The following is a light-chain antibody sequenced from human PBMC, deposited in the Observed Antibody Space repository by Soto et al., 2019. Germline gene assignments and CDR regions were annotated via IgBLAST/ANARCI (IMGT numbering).Light chain of an antibody. Sequence: DIQMTQSPSSLSASVGDRVTITCRASQIITTYLNWYQQKAGFAPKLLIYAASSLQSGVPSRFSGSGSGTDFTLTISSLQPEDFATYFCQQTYSSPPTFGQGTKVDIK. V-gene: IGKV1-39*01. J-gene: IGKJ1*01. CDR1: QIITTY. CDR3: QQTYSSPPT. CDR2: AAS.